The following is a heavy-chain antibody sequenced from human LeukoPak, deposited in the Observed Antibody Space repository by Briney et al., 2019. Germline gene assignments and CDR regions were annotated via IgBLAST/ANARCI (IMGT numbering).Heavy chain of an antibody. J-gene: IGHJ4*02. V-gene: IGHV1-46*01. Sequence: ASVKVSCKASGYTFTSQYIHWVRQAPGQGLEWMRIINPSGGSTSNAQKFQGRVTMTRDMSTSTVYMELSSLRSEDTAVYYCARDFGNDYVFSYWGQGTLVTVSS. CDR1: GYTFTSQY. CDR3: ARDFGNDYVFSY. CDR2: INPSGGST. D-gene: IGHD3-16*01.